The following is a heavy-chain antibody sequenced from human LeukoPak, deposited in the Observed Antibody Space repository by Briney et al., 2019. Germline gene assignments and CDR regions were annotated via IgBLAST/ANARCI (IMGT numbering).Heavy chain of an antibody. CDR1: GGTFSSYA. CDR3: ARGPKYSGYEIVGYYYYGMDV. J-gene: IGHJ6*02. V-gene: IGHV1-69*13. Sequence: GASVKVSCKASGGTFSSYAISWVRQAPGQGLEWMGGIIPIFGTANYAQKFQGRVTITADESTSTAYMELSSLRSEDTAVYYCARGPKYSGYEIVGYYYYGMDVWGQGTTVTVSS. D-gene: IGHD5-12*01. CDR2: IIPIFGTA.